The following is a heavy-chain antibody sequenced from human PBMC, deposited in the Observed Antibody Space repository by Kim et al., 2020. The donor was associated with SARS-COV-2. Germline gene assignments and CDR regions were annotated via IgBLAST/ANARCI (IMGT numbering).Heavy chain of an antibody. V-gene: IGHV3-30*18. Sequence: GGSLRLSCAASGFTFSNYGMHWVRQAPGKGLEWVAVISYDGSNKYYADSVKGRFTISRDNSKNTLYLQMNSLRAEDTAVYYFAKASDDSNYWGQGTLVTV. D-gene: IGHD3-22*01. J-gene: IGHJ4*02. CDR1: GFTFSNYG. CDR2: ISYDGSNK. CDR3: AKASDDSNY.